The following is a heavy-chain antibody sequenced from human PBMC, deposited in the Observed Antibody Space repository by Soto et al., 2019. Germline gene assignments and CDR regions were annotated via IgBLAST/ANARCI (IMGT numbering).Heavy chain of an antibody. CDR2: INPNSGDT. CDR3: AKGGAIVAAGTRVYLYNAMDV. Sequence: ASVKVSCKASGYTFTGYYVHWVRQAPAQGLEWMGWINPNSGDTYLAQRFQGRVTMNRDTSIGTAYMELRGLTSDDTAEYYCAKGGAIVAAGTRVYLYNAMDVWGQGNTVTVCS. CDR1: GYTFTGYY. J-gene: IGHJ6*02. V-gene: IGHV1-2*02. D-gene: IGHD1-26*01.